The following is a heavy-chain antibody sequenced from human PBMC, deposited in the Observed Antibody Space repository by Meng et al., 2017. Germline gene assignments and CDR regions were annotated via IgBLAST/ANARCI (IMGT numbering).Heavy chain of an antibody. J-gene: IGHJ4*02. CDR1: GITFTSYA. CDR2: INTNTGNP. D-gene: IGHD6-6*01. V-gene: IGHV7-4-1*02. CDR3: ARACSPPSSSSSFHDY. Sequence: LVQAGPGVKKPGALVKVSFKVFGITFTSYAMNWVRQAPGQGLEWMGWINTNTGNPTYAQGFTGRFVFSLDTSVSTAYLQISSLKAEDTAVYYCARACSPPSSSSSFHDYWGQGTLVTVSS.